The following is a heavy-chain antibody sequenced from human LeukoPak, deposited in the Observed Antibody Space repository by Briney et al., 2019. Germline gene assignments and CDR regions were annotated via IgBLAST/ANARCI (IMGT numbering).Heavy chain of an antibody. V-gene: IGHV4-39*01. D-gene: IGHD2-2*02. Sequence: PSETLSLTCTVSGGSISSSSYYWGWIRQPPGKGLEWIGSIYYSGNTYYNPSLKSRVTISVDTSKNQFSLKLSSVTAADTAVYYCARQWGVGYCSSTSCYTGAFDIWGQGTMVTVSS. J-gene: IGHJ3*02. CDR1: GGSISSSSYY. CDR3: ARQWGVGYCSSTSCYTGAFDI. CDR2: IYYSGNT.